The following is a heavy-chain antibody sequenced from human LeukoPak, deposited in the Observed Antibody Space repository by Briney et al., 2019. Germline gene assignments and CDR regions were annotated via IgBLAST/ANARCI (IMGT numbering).Heavy chain of an antibody. D-gene: IGHD2-2*02. V-gene: IGHV4-34*01. J-gene: IGHJ4*02. CDR2: INHSGST. CDR1: GGSFSGYY. Sequence: SETLSLTCAVYGGSFSGYYWSWIRQPPGKGLEWIGEINHSGSTNYNPSLKSRVTISVDTPKNQFSLKLSSVTAADTAVYYCARGPSKLLYRSWGQGTLVTVSS. CDR3: ARGPSKLLYRS.